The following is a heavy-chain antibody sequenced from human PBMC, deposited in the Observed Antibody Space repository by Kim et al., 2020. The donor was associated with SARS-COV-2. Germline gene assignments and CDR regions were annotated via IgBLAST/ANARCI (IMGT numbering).Heavy chain of an antibody. V-gene: IGHV4-31*03. CDR1: GASISSSGYS. J-gene: IGHJ6*02. D-gene: IGHD3-10*01. Sequence: SETLSLTCTVSGASISSSGYSWTWIRQHPGKGLECVAYIYYTGSTFYNPSLQSRVSISVDTSKNQFSLKLSSVTAADAAMYYCPRFSSRAGTYYYYGLDVWGQGTTVTVSS. CDR3: PRFSSRAGTYYYYGLDV. CDR2: IYYTGST.